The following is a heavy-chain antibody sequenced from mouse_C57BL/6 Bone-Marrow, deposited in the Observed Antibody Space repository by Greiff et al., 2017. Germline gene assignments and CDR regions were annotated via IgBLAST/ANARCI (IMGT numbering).Heavy chain of an antibody. CDR2: IYPRSGNT. V-gene: IGHV1-81*01. CDR3: AGWGYDSIYVWYFDV. CDR1: GYTFTSYG. J-gene: IGHJ1*03. Sequence: VQLQQSGAELARPGASVKLSCKASGYTFTSYGISWVKQRTGQGLEWIGEIYPRSGNTYYNEKFKGQATLTADKSSSTAYMELRSMTSEDSAVYFCAGWGYDSIYVWYFDVWGTGTTVTVSS. D-gene: IGHD1-1*01.